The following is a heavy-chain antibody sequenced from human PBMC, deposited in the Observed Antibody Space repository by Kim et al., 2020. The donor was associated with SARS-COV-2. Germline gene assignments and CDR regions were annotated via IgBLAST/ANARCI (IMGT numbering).Heavy chain of an antibody. D-gene: IGHD3-9*01. CDR1: GGSFSGYY. Sequence: SETLSLTCAVYGGSFSGYYWSWIRQPPGKGLEWIGEINHSGSTNYNPSLKSRVTISVDTSKNQFSLKLSSVTAADTAVYYCAGRLRYFDWLFRLGTWGQGTLVTVSS. CDR3: AGRLRYFDWLFRLGT. J-gene: IGHJ5*02. V-gene: IGHV4-34*01. CDR2: INHSGST.